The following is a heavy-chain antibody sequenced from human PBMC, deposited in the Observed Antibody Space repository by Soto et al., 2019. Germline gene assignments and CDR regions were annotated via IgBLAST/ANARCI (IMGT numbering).Heavy chain of an antibody. J-gene: IGHJ4*02. CDR3: ARGSYDSSGYRIDY. Sequence: SETLSLTCTVSGGSISSGDYYWSWIRQPPGKGLEWIGYIYYSGSTNYNPSLKSRVTISVDTSKNQFSLKLSSVTAADTAVYYCARGSYDSSGYRIDYWGQGTLVTVSS. D-gene: IGHD3-22*01. V-gene: IGHV4-61*08. CDR2: IYYSGST. CDR1: GGSISSGDYY.